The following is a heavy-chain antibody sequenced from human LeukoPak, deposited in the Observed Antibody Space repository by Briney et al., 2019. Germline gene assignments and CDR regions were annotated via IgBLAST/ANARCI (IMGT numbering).Heavy chain of an antibody. J-gene: IGHJ5*02. V-gene: IGHV3-30*02. Sequence: TGGSLRLSCAASGFTFTTYGMHWVRQAPGKGLEWVACIRYDGSNKYYADSVKGRFTISRDNSKNTLYLQMNSLRAEDTAVYYCAKSMTTVTTFAGGLPNWFDPWGQGTLVTVSS. CDR2: IRYDGSNK. CDR1: GFTFTTYG. D-gene: IGHD4-17*01. CDR3: AKSMTTVTTFAGGLPNWFDP.